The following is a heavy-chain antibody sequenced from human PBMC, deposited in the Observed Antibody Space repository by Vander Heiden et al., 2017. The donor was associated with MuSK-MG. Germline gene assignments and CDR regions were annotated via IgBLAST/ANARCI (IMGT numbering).Heavy chain of an antibody. V-gene: IGHV4-39*01. J-gene: IGHJ6*02. CDR3: ARQGPSWPFSMGYYYYGMDV. CDR1: GGSISSSSYY. CDR2: IYYSGST. D-gene: IGHD2-21*01. Sequence: QLQLQESGPGLVKPSETLSLTCTVPGGSISSSSYYWGWIRQPPGKGLEWIGSIYYSGSTYYNPSLKSRVTISVDTSKNQFSLKLSSVTAADTAVYYCARQGPSWPFSMGYYYYGMDVWGQGTTVTVSS.